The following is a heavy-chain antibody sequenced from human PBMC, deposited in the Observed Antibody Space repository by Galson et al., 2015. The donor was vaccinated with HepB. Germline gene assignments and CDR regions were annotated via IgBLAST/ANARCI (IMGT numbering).Heavy chain of an antibody. CDR2: VSYAGAP. CDR1: SGSISNSRHY. Sequence: ETLSLTCTVSSGSISNSRHYWAWLRLTPGRGLEWIGRVSYAGAPHYNPSLESRVTITPDMSKHEFALRVSAVTAADTAVYYCARHPYYFDSSGYSGFDPWGQGTQVTVSS. J-gene: IGHJ5*02. V-gene: IGHV4-39*01. D-gene: IGHD3-22*01. CDR3: ARHPYYFDSSGYSGFDP.